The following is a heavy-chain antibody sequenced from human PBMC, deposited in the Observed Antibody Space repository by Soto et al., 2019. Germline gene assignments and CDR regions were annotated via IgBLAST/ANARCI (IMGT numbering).Heavy chain of an antibody. CDR2: ISYDGSNK. CDR3: ARDRVATIYYYYYGMDV. Sequence: QVQLVESGGGVVQPGRSLRLSCAASGFTFSSYAMHWVRQAPGKGLEWVAVISYDGSNKYYADSVKGPFTISRDNSKNTLYLQMHSLRAEDTAVYYCARDRVATIYYYYYGMDVWGQGTTVTVSS. D-gene: IGHD5-12*01. J-gene: IGHJ6*02. CDR1: GFTFSSYA. V-gene: IGHV3-30-3*01.